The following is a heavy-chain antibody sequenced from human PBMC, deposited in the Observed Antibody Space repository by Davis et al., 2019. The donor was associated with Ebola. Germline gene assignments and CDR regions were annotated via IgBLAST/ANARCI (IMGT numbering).Heavy chain of an antibody. D-gene: IGHD3-3*01. CDR3: ARESTFGVLNYGMDV. CDR2: INAGNGNT. Sequence: ASVKVSCKASGYTFSIYAMQWVRQAPGQRLEWMGWINAGNGNTKYSQKFQGRVTITRDTSASTAYMQLSSLRSEDTAVYYCARESTFGVLNYGMDVWGKGTTVTVSS. CDR1: GYTFSIYA. V-gene: IGHV1-3*01. J-gene: IGHJ6*04.